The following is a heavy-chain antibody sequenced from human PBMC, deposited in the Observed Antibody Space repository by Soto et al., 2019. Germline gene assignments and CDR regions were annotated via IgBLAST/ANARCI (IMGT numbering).Heavy chain of an antibody. D-gene: IGHD6-13*01. J-gene: IGHJ5*02. CDR2: IYYSGST. CDR3: ARARKAIAAAQWFDP. V-gene: IGHV4-31*03. CDR1: GGSISSGGYY. Sequence: SETLSLTCTVSGGSISSGGYYWSWIRQHPGKGLEWIGYIYYSGSTYYNPSLKSRVTISVDTSKNQFSLKLSSVTAADTAVYYCARARKAIAAAQWFDPWGQGTLVTVSS.